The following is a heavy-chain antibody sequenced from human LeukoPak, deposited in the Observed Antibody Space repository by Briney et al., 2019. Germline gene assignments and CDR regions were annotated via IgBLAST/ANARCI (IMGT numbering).Heavy chain of an antibody. D-gene: IGHD2-2*01. CDR3: ARVGPAATPPGDWFDP. CDR1: GYTFTGYY. V-gene: IGHV1-2*02. J-gene: IGHJ5*02. Sequence: ASVKASCKASGYTFTGYYMHWVRQAPGQGLEWMGWINPNSGGTNYAQKFQGRVTMTRDTSISTAYMELSRLISDDTAVYYCARVGPAATPPGDWFDPWGQGTLVTVSS. CDR2: INPNSGGT.